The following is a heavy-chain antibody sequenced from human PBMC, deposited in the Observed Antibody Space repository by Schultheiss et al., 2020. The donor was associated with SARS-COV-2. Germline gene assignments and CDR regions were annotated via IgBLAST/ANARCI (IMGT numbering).Heavy chain of an antibody. CDR3: AREGVATDFDY. CDR2: IYYSGST. CDR1: GGSISSGGYS. J-gene: IGHJ4*02. Sequence: SETLSLTCAVSGGSISSGGYSWSWIRQHPGKGLEWIGYIYYSGSTYYNPSLKSRVTISVDTSKNQFSLKLSSVTAADTAVYYCAREGVATDFDYWGQGTLVTVSS. V-gene: IGHV4-31*11. D-gene: IGHD5-12*01.